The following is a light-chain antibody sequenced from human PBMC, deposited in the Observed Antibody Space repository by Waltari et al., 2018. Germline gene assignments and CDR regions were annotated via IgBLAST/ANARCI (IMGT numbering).Light chain of an antibody. V-gene: IGLV1-44*01. CDR1: TSTIESNT. CDR2: RNN. J-gene: IGLJ1*01. Sequence: QSVLTQPPSASGTPGQRVTISCSGSTSTIESNTVNWYQHFPGTAPKLFICRNNQRPSGVPDRFSASKSGTSASLAISGLQSEDEADYYCSAWDDSLNGYVFGSGTKVTVL. CDR3: SAWDDSLNGYV.